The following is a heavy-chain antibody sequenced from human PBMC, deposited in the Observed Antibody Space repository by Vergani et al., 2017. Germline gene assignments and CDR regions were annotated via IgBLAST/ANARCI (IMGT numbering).Heavy chain of an antibody. CDR3: ARGDYGILTGYRY. CDR1: GYTFVNHP. CDR2: INPSGGHT. J-gene: IGHJ4*02. Sequence: QAQLGQSDSEVKKPGDSVTLSCKTSGYTFVNHPITWVRQAPGQGLEWMGIINPSGGHTNYAQKFQGRVTMTRDTSTSTVYMELSSLRSEDTAIYYCARGDYGILTGYRYWGQGTLVTVSA. V-gene: IGHV1-46*03. D-gene: IGHD3-9*01.